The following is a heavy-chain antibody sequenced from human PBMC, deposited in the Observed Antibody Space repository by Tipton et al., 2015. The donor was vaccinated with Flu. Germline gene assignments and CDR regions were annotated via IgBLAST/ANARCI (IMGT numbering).Heavy chain of an antibody. Sequence: VQLVQSGAEVKKPGESLKISCKGSGYSFTSYWIGWVRQMPGKGLEWMGIIYPGDSDTRYSPSFQGQVTISADKSISTAYLQWSSLKASDTAMYYCARPLREMQQLALGWYFDLWGRGTLVTVSS. CDR2: IYPGDSDT. J-gene: IGHJ2*01. D-gene: IGHD6-13*01. CDR3: ARPLREMQQLALGWYFDL. CDR1: GYSFTSYW. V-gene: IGHV5-51*03.